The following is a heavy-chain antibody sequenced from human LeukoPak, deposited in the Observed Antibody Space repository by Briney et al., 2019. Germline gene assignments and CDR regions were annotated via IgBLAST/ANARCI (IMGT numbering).Heavy chain of an antibody. J-gene: IGHJ4*02. D-gene: IGHD2-2*01. V-gene: IGHV3-23*01. Sequence: GGSLRLSCAASGFTFSSYAMNWVRQAPGKGLEWVSVISGSGGSTYYADSVKGRFTISGDNSKNTLYLQMNSLRVEDTAVYYCAKDRCSGTSCQFDYWGQGTLVTVSS. CDR2: ISGSGGST. CDR1: GFTFSSYA. CDR3: AKDRCSGTSCQFDY.